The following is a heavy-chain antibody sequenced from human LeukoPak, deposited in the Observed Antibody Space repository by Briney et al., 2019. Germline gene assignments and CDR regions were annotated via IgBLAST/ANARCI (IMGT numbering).Heavy chain of an antibody. V-gene: IGHV3-23*01. J-gene: IGHJ4*02. CDR2: ISGSGGAT. CDR3: AKGYCTSTSCYAVPFDY. Sequence: GGSLRLSCAASGFTFSSSDVSWVRQAPGKGLEWVSTISGSGGATYYADSVKGRFTISRDNSKNTLYLRMNSLRAEDAAVYYCAKGYCTSTSCYAVPFDYWGQGTLVTVSS. D-gene: IGHD2-2*01. CDR1: GFTFSSSD.